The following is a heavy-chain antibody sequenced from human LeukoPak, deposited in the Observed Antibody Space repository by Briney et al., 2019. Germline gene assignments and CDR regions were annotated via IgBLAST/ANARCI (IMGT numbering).Heavy chain of an antibody. J-gene: IGHJ5*02. CDR1: GYTFTTFW. CDR3: ARVRYYYGSGSYFYWFDP. V-gene: IGHV3-7*01. CDR2: IKQDGSEK. D-gene: IGHD3-10*01. Sequence: GESLKISCKGSGYTFTTFWIGWVRQAPGKGLEWVANIKQDGSEKYYVDSVKGRFTISRDNAENSLYLQMNSLRAEDTAVYYCARVRYYYGSGSYFYWFDPWGQGTLVTVSS.